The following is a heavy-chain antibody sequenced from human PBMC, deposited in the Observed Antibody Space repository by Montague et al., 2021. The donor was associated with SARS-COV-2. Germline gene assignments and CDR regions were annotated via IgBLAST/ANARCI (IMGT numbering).Heavy chain of an antibody. CDR3: ARGPLRLKWLRPFDY. CDR1: NGSFSSYY. J-gene: IGHJ4*02. CDR2: ITPSGST. V-gene: IGHV4-34*01. Sequence: SETLFLTCAVYNGSFSSYYWSWIRQPPGKGLEWIGDITPSGSTNHSPSLRSRVTLSVDTSKDQFSLDLSSVTAADTAVYYCARGPLRLKWLRPFDYWGQGILVTVSS. D-gene: IGHD5-12*01.